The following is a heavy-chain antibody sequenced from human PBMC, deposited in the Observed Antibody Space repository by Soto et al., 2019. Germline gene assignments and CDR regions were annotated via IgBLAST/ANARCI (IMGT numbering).Heavy chain of an antibody. CDR2: ISGSGGST. CDR3: AKDCYYDRRGSFDY. J-gene: IGHJ4*02. CDR1: GFTFSSYA. D-gene: IGHD3-22*01. V-gene: IGHV3-23*01. Sequence: GGSLRLSCAASGFTFSSYAMSWVRQAPGKGLEWVSVISGSGGSTYYADSVKGRFTISRDNSKNTLYLQMNSPRAEDTAVYYCAKDCYYDRRGSFDYWGQGTLVTVSS.